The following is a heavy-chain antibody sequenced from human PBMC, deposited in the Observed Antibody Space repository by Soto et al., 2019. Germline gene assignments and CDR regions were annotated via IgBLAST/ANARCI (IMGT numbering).Heavy chain of an antibody. D-gene: IGHD5-18*01. CDR2: IWYDGSNK. CDR3: ARDRQLWLDY. J-gene: IGHJ4*02. V-gene: IGHV3-33*01. Sequence: PGGSLRLSCAASGFTFSSYGMHWVRQAPGKGLEWVALIWYDGSNKYYADSVQGRFTVSRDNSKNTLYLQMNSLRAEDTAIYYCARDRQLWLDYWGQGTLVTVSS. CDR1: GFTFSSYG.